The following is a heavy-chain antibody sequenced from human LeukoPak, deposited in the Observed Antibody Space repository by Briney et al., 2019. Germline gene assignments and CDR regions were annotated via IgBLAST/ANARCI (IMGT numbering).Heavy chain of an antibody. CDR1: GDSVSSNSSA. D-gene: IGHD5-18*01. CDR3: ARIGYSYGGP. CDR2: TYYRSKWYN. J-gene: IGHJ5*02. V-gene: IGHV6-1*01. Sequence: SQTLSLTCAISGDSVSSNSSAWNWIRQSPSRGLEWLGRTYYRSKWYNDYAVSVKGRITIDPDTSKNHFSLQLNSVTPEDTAIYYCARIGYSYGGPWGQGTLVTVSS.